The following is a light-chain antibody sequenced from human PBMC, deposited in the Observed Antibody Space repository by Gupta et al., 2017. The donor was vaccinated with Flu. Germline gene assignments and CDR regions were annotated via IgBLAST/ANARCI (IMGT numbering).Light chain of an antibody. V-gene: IGKV3-15*01. CDR3: QQYNTWPLT. CDR1: QSVSSS. J-gene: IGKJ4*01. Sequence: EIVMTQSPATLSVSPGERATLSCRASQSVSSSLAWYQQKPGQAPRLLIYGAFTRVTGIPARFSGSGSGTEFTLTISSLQSEDFAVYYCQQYNTWPLTFGGGTKVEIK. CDR2: GAF.